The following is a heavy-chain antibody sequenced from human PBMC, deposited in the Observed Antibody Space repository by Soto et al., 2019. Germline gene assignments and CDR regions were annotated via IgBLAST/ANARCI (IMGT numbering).Heavy chain of an antibody. CDR1: GYSFTSYW. Sequence: GESLKISCKGSGYSFTSYWIGWVRQMPGKGLEWMGIIYSGDSDTRYSPPFQGQVAISADKSTSTAYLQWISLKASDTTIYYCSTVHCDDGSGYRSSPYYLDYWGQGTLVTVSS. CDR2: IYSGDSDT. V-gene: IGHV5-51*01. J-gene: IGHJ4*02. CDR3: STVHCDDGSGYRSSPYYLDY. D-gene: IGHD3-22*01.